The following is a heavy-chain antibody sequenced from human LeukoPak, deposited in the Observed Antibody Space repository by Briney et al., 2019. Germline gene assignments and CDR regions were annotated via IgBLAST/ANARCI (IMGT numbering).Heavy chain of an antibody. J-gene: IGHJ5*02. D-gene: IGHD3-10*01. Sequence: GESLKISCKGSGYRFTNHWIGWVRQMPGKGLEWMGIIYPGDSDTRYSPSFQGQVTISVDKSISTVYLQWSALEASDSAIYYCARLGRKIVRGVSLKRSGTHWFDPWGQGTLVTVSS. V-gene: IGHV5-51*01. CDR3: ARLGRKIVRGVSLKRSGTHWFDP. CDR2: IYPGDSDT. CDR1: GYRFTNHW.